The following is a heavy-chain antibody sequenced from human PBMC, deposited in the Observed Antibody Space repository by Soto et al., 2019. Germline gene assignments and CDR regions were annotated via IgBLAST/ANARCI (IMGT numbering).Heavy chain of an antibody. CDR3: ARGVRYFDWLLFSY. Sequence: PGGSLRLSCAASGCTFDDYVMSWVRQAPGKGLEWVSGINWNGGSTGYADSVKGRFTISRDNAKNSLYLQMNSLRAEDTALYYCARGVRYFDWLLFSYWGQGTLVTVSS. CDR2: INWNGGST. D-gene: IGHD3-9*01. CDR1: GCTFDDYV. J-gene: IGHJ4*02. V-gene: IGHV3-20*04.